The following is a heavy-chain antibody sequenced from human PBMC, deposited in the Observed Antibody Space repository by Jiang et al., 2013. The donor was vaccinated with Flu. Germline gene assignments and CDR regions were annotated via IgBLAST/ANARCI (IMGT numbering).Heavy chain of an antibody. D-gene: IGHD2-2*01. CDR2: ISYDGSNK. V-gene: IGHV3-30-3*01. CDR3: ARDQFRRYCSSTSCLGWFDP. CDR1: TFSSYA. Sequence: TFSSYAMHWVRQAPGKGLEWVAVISYDGSNKYYADSVKGRFTISRDNSKNTLYLQMNSLRAEDTAVYYCARDQFRRYCSSTSCLGWFDPWGQGTLVTVSS. J-gene: IGHJ5*02.